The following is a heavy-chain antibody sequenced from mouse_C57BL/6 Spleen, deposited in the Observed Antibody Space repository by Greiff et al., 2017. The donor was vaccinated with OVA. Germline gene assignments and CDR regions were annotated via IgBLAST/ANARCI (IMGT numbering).Heavy chain of an antibody. V-gene: IGHV1-72*01. CDR1: GYTFTSSW. CDR3: ARQGGSNLYYAMDY. CDR2: IDPNSGGT. Sequence: VQLQQPGAELVKPGASVKLSCKASGYTFTSSWMHWVKQRPGRGLEWIGRIDPNSGGTKYNEKFKSKATLTVDKPSSTAYMQLSSLATEDTAVYYCARQGGSNLYYAMDYWGQGTSLTVSS. J-gene: IGHJ4*01. D-gene: IGHD1-1*01.